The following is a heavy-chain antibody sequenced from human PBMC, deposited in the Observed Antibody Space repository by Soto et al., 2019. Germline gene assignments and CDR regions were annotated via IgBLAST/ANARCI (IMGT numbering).Heavy chain of an antibody. D-gene: IGHD2-2*01. CDR3: ARENIVVASCVIRNYYGMDV. V-gene: IGHV1-46*01. J-gene: IGHJ6*02. Sequence: QEQLVQSGAEVKKPGASVKVSCKASGNTFTRYYFHWVRQAPGQGLEWMGIINPSGGSTTYAQKFQGRVTMTRDMSTSTVYMDLSRLRFEDTAVYYCARENIVVASCVIRNYYGMDVWGQGTTVTVSS. CDR2: INPSGGST. CDR1: GNTFTRYY.